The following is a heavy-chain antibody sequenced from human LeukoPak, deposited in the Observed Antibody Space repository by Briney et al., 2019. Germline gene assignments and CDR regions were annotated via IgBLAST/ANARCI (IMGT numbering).Heavy chain of an antibody. Sequence: PGGSLRLSCAASGFTFSSYWVNWVRQAPGKGLEWVSGISPNGVITYYADSVKGRFTISRDNSKGTVYLQMNSLRPEDTAVYYCAKDDAWLQYGNWGRGTLVTVSS. CDR3: AKDDAWLQYGN. D-gene: IGHD5-24*01. V-gene: IGHV3-23*01. CDR1: GFTFSSYW. J-gene: IGHJ4*02. CDR2: ISPNGVIT.